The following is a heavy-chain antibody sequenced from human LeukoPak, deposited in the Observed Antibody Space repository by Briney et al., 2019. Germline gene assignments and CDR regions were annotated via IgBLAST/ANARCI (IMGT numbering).Heavy chain of an antibody. V-gene: IGHV4-31*03. CDR3: ARDTSSGNSLYFQH. Sequence: SQTLSLTCTISGGSISSGGYYWSWIRQHPGKGLEWIAYIYYSGSTYYNPSLKSRVTISVDTSKNQFSLKLSSVTAADTAVYYCARDTSSGNSLYFQHWGQGTLVTVSS. CDR2: IYYSGST. D-gene: IGHD4-23*01. CDR1: GGSISSGGYY. J-gene: IGHJ1*01.